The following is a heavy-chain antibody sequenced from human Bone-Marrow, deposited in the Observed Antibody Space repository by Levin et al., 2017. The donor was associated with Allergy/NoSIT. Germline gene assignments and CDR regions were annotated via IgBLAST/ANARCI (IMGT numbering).Heavy chain of an antibody. CDR3: ARTEFDSLSGYYYFDY. V-gene: IGHV1-2*02. D-gene: IGHD3-3*01. CDR1: GYTFTGYY. CDR2: INPNTGGT. Sequence: ASVKVSCRASGYTFTGYYVHWVRQAPGQGFEWMGWINPNTGGTNFAHKFQGKVIMTSDTSITTAYMELTRLSSDDTAVYYCARTEFDSLSGYYYFDYWGQGTLVTVSS. J-gene: IGHJ4*02.